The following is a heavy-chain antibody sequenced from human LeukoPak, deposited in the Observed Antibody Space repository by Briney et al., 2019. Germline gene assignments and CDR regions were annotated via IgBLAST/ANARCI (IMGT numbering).Heavy chain of an antibody. V-gene: IGHV5-10-1*01. CDR3: ARRLYSGDEAYDN. Sequence: PGESLKISCKGSGYIFTSYWINWVRQTPGKGLEWMGRIDPSDSYTKYSPSFQVHVTISADKSISTAYLQWSSLKASDTAMYYCARRLYSGDEAYDNWGQGTLVTVSS. D-gene: IGHD5-12*01. CDR2: IDPSDSYT. CDR1: GYIFTSYW. J-gene: IGHJ4*02.